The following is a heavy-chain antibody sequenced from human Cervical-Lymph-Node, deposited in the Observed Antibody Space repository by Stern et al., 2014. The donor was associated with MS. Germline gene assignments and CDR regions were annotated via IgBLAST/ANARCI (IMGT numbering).Heavy chain of an antibody. Sequence: EVQLVESGAEVKKPGASLKISCRTSGYTFSNFWIGWVRQMPGKGLEWMGVIYPAASDTTYHPSFQGQVTISADESISTAYLQWRSLKASDTAMYYCVRRRDSAGYDTFDLWGQGTMLIVSS. CDR3: VRRRDSAGYDTFDL. J-gene: IGHJ3*01. V-gene: IGHV5-51*01. CDR2: IYPAASDT. CDR1: GYTFSNFW. D-gene: IGHD3-22*01.